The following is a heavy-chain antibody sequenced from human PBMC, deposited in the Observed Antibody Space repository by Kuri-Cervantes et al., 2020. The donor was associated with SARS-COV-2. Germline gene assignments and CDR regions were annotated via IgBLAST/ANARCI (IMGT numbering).Heavy chain of an antibody. CDR2: INHSGST. Sequence: SQTLSLTCAVYGGSFSGYYWSWIRQPPGKGLEWIGEINHSGSTNYNPSLKSRVTISVDTSKNQFSLKLSSVTAADTAVYYCARDSSSFLLNWFDPWGQGTLVTVSS. CDR3: ARDSSSFLLNWFDP. CDR1: GGSFSGYY. D-gene: IGHD6-6*01. V-gene: IGHV4-34*01. J-gene: IGHJ5*02.